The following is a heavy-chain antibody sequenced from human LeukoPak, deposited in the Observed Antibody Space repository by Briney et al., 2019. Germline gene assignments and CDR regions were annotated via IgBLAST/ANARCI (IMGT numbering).Heavy chain of an antibody. CDR3: AKAPGAMLWSGYPRGYFDY. CDR1: GFTFDDYA. Sequence: GRSLRLSCAASGFTFDDYAMHWVRQAPGKGLEWVSGISWNSGSIGYADSVKGRFTISRDNAKNSLYLQMNSLRAEDMALYYCAKAPGAMLWSGYPRGYFDYWGQGTLVTVSS. V-gene: IGHV3-9*03. J-gene: IGHJ4*02. CDR2: ISWNSGSI. D-gene: IGHD3-3*01.